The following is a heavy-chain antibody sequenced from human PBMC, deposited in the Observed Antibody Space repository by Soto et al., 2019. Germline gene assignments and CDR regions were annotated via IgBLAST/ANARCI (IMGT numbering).Heavy chain of an antibody. J-gene: IGHJ6*02. Sequence: ASVKVSFKASGYSFTRYSIHWVRQAPGQSLEWMGWTNAGNGNTKYSQKFQGRVTITRDTSASTAYMELSSLRSEDTSVYYCGRDSKWDDTSVGRDVWGQGTKVTVPS. D-gene: IGHD3-22*01. CDR2: TNAGNGNT. V-gene: IGHV1-3*01. CDR3: GRDSKWDDTSVGRDV. CDR1: GYSFTRYS.